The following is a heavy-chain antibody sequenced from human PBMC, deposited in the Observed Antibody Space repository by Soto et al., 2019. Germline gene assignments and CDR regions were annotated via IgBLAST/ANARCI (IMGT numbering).Heavy chain of an antibody. CDR3: TLSAMVFRDFDY. D-gene: IGHD5-18*01. CDR2: ISGSSSYI. J-gene: IGHJ4*02. CDR1: GFTFSSYS. V-gene: IGHV3-21*01. Sequence: EVQLVESGGGLVKPGGSLRLSCAASGFTFSSYSMNWVRQAPWKGLEWVSSISGSSSYIYYADSVKGRFTISRDNAKNSLYLHMNSLRAEDTAGYYCTLSAMVFRDFDYWGQGTLVTVAS.